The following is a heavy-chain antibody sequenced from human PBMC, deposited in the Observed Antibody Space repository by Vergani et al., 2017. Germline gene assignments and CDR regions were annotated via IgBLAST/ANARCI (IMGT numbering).Heavy chain of an antibody. J-gene: IGHJ3*02. CDR2: IYYSGST. CDR1: GGSISSGGYY. CDR3: AREGGAAAGSHAFDI. V-gene: IGHV4-31*03. D-gene: IGHD6-13*01. Sequence: QVQLQESGPGLVKPLQTLSLTCTVSGGSISSGGYYWSWIRQHPGKGLEWIGYIYYSGSTSYNPSLKSRFTISVDTSKNQFSLKLSSVTAADTAVYYCAREGGAAAGSHAFDIWGQGTMVTVSS.